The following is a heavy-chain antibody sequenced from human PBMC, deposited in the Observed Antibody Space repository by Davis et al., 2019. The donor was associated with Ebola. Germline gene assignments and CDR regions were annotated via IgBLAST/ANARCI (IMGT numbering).Heavy chain of an antibody. V-gene: IGHV4-61*08. CDR1: GGSISSGGYY. J-gene: IGHJ3*02. CDR2: IYYSGST. D-gene: IGHD2-2*01. CDR3: ARDGCGPRLGSSTGCHLGAFDI. Sequence: MPSETLSLTCTVSGGSISSGGYYWSWIRQHPGKGLEWIGYIYYSGSTNYNPSLKSRVTILVDTSKNQFSLKLSSVTAADTAVYYCARDGCGPRLGSSTGCHLGAFDIWGQGTTVTVSS.